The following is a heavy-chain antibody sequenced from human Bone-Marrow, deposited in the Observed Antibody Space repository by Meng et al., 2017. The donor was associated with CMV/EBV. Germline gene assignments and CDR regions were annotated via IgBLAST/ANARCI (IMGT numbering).Heavy chain of an antibody. D-gene: IGHD2/OR15-2a*01. CDR3: VTGPTHENFDF. CDR1: EYTFTSYG. J-gene: IGHJ4*02. Sequence: ASVKVSCKASEYTFTSYGINWLRQAPGQGLEWMGWISPYNGDTNYAPSLQARDTLTADTSTSTAYMDLRSLRSDDTAVYYCVTGPTHENFDFWGQGTLVTVSS. V-gene: IGHV1-18*01. CDR2: ISPYNGDT.